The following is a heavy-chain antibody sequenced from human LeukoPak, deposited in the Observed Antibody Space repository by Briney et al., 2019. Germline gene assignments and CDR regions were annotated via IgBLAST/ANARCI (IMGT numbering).Heavy chain of an antibody. CDR2: ISGSGGST. J-gene: IGHJ3*02. Sequence: GGSLRLSCAASGFTFSSYAMSWVRQAPGKGLEWVSAISGSGGSTYYADSVKGRFTISRDNSKNTLYLQMNSLRAEDTAVYYCAKENRNSGSYWGYAFDIWGQGTMVTVSS. D-gene: IGHD1-26*01. CDR1: GFTFSSYA. CDR3: AKENRNSGSYWGYAFDI. V-gene: IGHV3-23*01.